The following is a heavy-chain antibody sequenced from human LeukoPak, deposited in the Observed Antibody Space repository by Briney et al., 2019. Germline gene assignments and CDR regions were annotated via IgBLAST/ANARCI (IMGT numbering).Heavy chain of an antibody. J-gene: IGHJ4*02. Sequence: GRSLRLSCAASGFTFSNYAMHWVRQAPGKGLEWVAVTSYDGSNKYYADSVKGRFSISRDNAKNMLYLQMNSLRAEDTAVFYCARDHEMATTNYFDYWGQGTLVTVSS. CDR3: ARDHEMATTNYFDY. CDR1: GFTFSNYA. CDR2: TSYDGSNK. D-gene: IGHD5-24*01. V-gene: IGHV3-30-3*01.